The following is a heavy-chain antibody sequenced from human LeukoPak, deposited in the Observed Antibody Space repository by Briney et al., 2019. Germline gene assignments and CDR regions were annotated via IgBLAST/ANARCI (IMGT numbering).Heavy chain of an antibody. Sequence: GGSLRLSCAASGFTFSSYDMHWVRQAPGKGLEWVAVISYDGSNKYYADSVKGRFTISRDNSKNTLYLQMNSLRAEDTAVYYCAKDLWYGDSRALDYWGQGTLVTVSS. D-gene: IGHD4-17*01. CDR1: GFTFSSYD. V-gene: IGHV3-30*18. J-gene: IGHJ4*02. CDR2: ISYDGSNK. CDR3: AKDLWYGDSRALDY.